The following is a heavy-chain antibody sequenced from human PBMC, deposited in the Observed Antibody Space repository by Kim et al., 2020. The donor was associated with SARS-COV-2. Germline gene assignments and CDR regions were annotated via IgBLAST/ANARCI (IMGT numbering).Heavy chain of an antibody. D-gene: IGHD3-9*01. CDR2: ISYDGSNK. Sequence: GGSLRLSCAASGFTFSSYAMHWVRQAPGKGLEWVAVISYDGSNKYYADSVKGRFTISRDNSKNTLYLQMNSLRAEDTAVYYCARGHFDWLLFIFDYWGQGTLVTVSS. CDR1: GFTFSSYA. J-gene: IGHJ4*02. CDR3: ARGHFDWLLFIFDY. V-gene: IGHV3-30-3*01.